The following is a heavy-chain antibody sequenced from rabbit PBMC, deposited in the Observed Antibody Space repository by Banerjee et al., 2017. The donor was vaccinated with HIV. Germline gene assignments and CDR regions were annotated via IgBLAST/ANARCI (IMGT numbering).Heavy chain of an antibody. D-gene: IGHD4-1*01. J-gene: IGHJ4*01. V-gene: IGHV1S40*01. CDR1: GWSFSSSYW. CDR2: IAGGSSGDT. CDR3: ARDLAGVIGWNFNL. Sequence: QSLEESGGDLVQPGGSLKLSCKASGWSFSSSYWICWVRQAPGKGLEWVACIAGGSSGDTDYASWAKGRFTISKTSWTTVTLQMTSLTAADTASYFCARDLAGVIGWNFNLWGQGTLVTVS.